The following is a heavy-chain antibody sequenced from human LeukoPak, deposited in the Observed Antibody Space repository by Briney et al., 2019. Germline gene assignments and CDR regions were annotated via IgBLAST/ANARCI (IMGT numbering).Heavy chain of an antibody. Sequence: SSETLSLTCSVSGGSISSYYWTWIRQPPGKGLECIGSIYYGGSTYYNPSLKSRVIISVDTSKNQFSLKLSSVTAADAAVYYCARAYYYASSAFDIWGQGTMVTVSS. J-gene: IGHJ3*02. D-gene: IGHD3-22*01. CDR1: GGSISSYY. CDR3: ARAYYYASSAFDI. CDR2: IYYGGST. V-gene: IGHV4-59*05.